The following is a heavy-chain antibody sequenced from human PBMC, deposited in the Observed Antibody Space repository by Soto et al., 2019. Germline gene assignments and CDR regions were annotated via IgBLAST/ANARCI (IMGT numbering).Heavy chain of an antibody. Sequence: SETLSLTCTVSGGSISSYYWSWIRQPAGKGLEWIGRIYTSGSTTYNPSLKSRVTMSVDTSKNQFSLKLSSVTAADTAVYYCARDWPVAGTGGYYYYGMDVWGQGTTVTVSS. D-gene: IGHD6-19*01. J-gene: IGHJ6*02. CDR1: GGSISSYY. CDR2: IYTSGST. CDR3: ARDWPVAGTGGYYYYGMDV. V-gene: IGHV4-4*07.